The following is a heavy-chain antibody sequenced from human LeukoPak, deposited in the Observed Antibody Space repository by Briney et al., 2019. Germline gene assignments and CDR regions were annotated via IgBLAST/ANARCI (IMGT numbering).Heavy chain of an antibody. V-gene: IGHV3-53*01. D-gene: IGHD5-18*01. J-gene: IGHJ4*02. CDR3: ARRRTDTEDFDY. CDR1: GFTVSSNY. CDR2: IYSGGST. Sequence: GGSLRLSCAASGFTVSSNYMSWVRQAPGKGLEWVSVIYSGGSTYYADSVKGRFTISRDNSKNTLYLQMNSLRAEDTAVYYCARRRTDTEDFDYWGQGTLVTVSS.